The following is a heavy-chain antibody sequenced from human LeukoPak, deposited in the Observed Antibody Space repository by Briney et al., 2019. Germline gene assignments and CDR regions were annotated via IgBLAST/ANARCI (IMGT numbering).Heavy chain of an antibody. CDR3: ARVYVYGMDV. V-gene: IGHV1-46*01. CDR2: INPSGGGT. CDR1: GYSLTTYY. D-gene: IGHD2-8*01. Sequence: ASVKVSCKASGYSLTTYYMHWVRQAPGQGLEWMAIINPSGGGTKYAQKFQGRVTMTRDTTTNTVYMELSSLRTEDTAVYYCARVYVYGMDVWGQGTTVTVSS. J-gene: IGHJ6*02.